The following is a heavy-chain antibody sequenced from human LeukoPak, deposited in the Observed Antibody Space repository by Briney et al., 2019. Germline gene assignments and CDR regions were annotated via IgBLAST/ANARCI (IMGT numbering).Heavy chain of an antibody. CDR2: ISYDGSNK. J-gene: IGHJ4*02. CDR1: GFTFSSYA. V-gene: IGHV3-30-3*01. Sequence: GRSLRLSCAASGFTFSSYAMHWVRQAPGKGLEWVAVISYDGSNKYYADSVKGRFTISRDNSKNTLYLQMNSLRAEEAAVYYCARDRGRLQAGTFYYWGQGTLVTVSS. D-gene: IGHD6-19*01. CDR3: ARDRGRLQAGTFYY.